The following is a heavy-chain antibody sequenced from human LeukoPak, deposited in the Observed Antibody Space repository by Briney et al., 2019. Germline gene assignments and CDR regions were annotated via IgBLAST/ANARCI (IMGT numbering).Heavy chain of an antibody. CDR3: AKVLSSTSRLTPFDF. CDR2: IQPHGREK. V-gene: IGHV3-7*01. D-gene: IGHD6-13*01. Sequence: PGGSRRLSSAASGFTFSDYWMSWVRQDPGKGLEWVANIQPHGREKYFVDSVKDRFAISRDNAKNSLYLQMNSLRAEDTAVYYCAKVLSSTSRLTPFDFWGQGTLVTVSS. J-gene: IGHJ4*02. CDR1: GFTFSDYW.